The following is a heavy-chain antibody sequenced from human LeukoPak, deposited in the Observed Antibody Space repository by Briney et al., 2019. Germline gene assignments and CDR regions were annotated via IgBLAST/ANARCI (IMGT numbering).Heavy chain of an antibody. J-gene: IGHJ6*02. V-gene: IGHV1-69*04. CDR2: IIPILGIA. CDR3: ARMTGGAAMAYYYYYGMDV. Sequence: SVKVSCKASGGTFSSYAISWVRQAPGQGLEWMGRIIPILGIANYARKFQGRVTITADKSTSTAYMELSSLRSEDTAVYYCARMTGGAAMAYYYYYGMDVWGQGTTVTVS. D-gene: IGHD5-18*01. CDR1: GGTFSSYA.